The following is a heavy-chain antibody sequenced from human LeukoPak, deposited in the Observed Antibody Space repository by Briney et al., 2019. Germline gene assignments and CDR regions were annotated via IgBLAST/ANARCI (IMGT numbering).Heavy chain of an antibody. CDR3: ARTGPRNLRFDY. CDR1: GFTFSSYW. J-gene: IGHJ4*02. CDR2: ISYDGSNK. D-gene: IGHD1-14*01. V-gene: IGHV3-30-3*01. Sequence: GGSLRLSCAASGFTFSSYWMSWVRQAPGKGLEWVAVISYDGSNKYYADSVKGRFTISRDNSKNTLYLQMNSLRAEDTAVYYCARTGPRNLRFDYWGQGTLVTVSS.